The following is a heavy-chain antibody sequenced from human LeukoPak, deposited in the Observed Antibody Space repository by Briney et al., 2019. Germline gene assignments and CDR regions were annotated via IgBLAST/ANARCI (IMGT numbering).Heavy chain of an antibody. V-gene: IGHV3-9*01. CDR1: GFTFDDYA. D-gene: IGHD2-2*02. CDR3: AKEGSYSGYCSSTSCYKIGPFDY. Sequence: GGSLRLSCAASGFTFDDYAMHWVRQAPGKGLEWVSGISWNSGSIGYADSVKGRFTISRDNAKNSLYLQMNSLGAEDTALYYCAKEGSYSGYCSSTSCYKIGPFDYWGQGTLVTVSS. CDR2: ISWNSGSI. J-gene: IGHJ4*02.